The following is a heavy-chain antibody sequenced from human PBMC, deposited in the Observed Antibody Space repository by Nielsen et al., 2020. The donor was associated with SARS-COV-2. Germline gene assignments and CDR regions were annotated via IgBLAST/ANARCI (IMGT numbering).Heavy chain of an antibody. J-gene: IGHJ6*03. V-gene: IGHV4-34*01. CDR2: INHSGST. CDR1: GGSFSGYY. CDR3: ARGSSDYMDV. Sequence: SETLSLTCAVYGGSFSGYYWSWIRQPPGKGLEWIGEINHSGSTNYNPSLKSRVTISVDTSKNQFSLKLSSVTAADTAVYYCARGSSDYMDVWGKGTTVTVSS.